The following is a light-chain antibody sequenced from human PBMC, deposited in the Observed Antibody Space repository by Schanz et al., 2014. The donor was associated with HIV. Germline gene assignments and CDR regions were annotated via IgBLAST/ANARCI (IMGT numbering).Light chain of an antibody. V-gene: IGKV1D-16*01. Sequence: DIQMTPSPSSVSASVGDRITITCRASQGIANWLAWYQQKPGKAPKLLMFAASSLQSGVPSRFSGSGSGTDFTLTISSLQSEDFATYYCQQYNSYPFTFGPGTKVDIK. CDR2: AAS. CDR3: QQYNSYPFT. CDR1: QGIANW. J-gene: IGKJ3*01.